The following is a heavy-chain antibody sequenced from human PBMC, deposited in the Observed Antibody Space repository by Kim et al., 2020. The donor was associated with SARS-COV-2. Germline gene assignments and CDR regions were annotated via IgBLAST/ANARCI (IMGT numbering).Heavy chain of an antibody. D-gene: IGHD2-21*02. Sequence: SETLSLTCTVSGGSISSNSYYWGWIRQLPGKGLEWIGSIYYSGSTYYNPSLKSRVTISVDTSKDDFSLRLSSVTAADTAVYYCTRLAFKGMVTAKGGFDYWGQGTLVTVSS. CDR2: IYYSGST. CDR3: TRLAFKGMVTAKGGFDY. CDR1: GGSISSNSYY. V-gene: IGHV4-39*01. J-gene: IGHJ4*02.